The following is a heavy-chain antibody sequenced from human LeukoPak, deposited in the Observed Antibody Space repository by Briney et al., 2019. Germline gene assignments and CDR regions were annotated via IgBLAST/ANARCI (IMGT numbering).Heavy chain of an antibody. CDR2: IIPIFGTA. J-gene: IGHJ6*04. D-gene: IGHD6-13*01. CDR1: GGTFSSYA. Sequence: PRASVKVSCKASGGTFSSYAISWVRQAPGQGLEWMGGIIPIFGTANYAQKFQGRVTITTDESASTAYMELSSLRSEDTAVYYCGTRYSSSWYPPPLDVWGKGTTVTVSS. V-gene: IGHV1-69*05. CDR3: GTRYSSSWYPPPLDV.